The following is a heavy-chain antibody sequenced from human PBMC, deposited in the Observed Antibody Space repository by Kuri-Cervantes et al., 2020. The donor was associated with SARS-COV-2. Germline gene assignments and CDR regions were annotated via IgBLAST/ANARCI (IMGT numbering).Heavy chain of an antibody. D-gene: IGHD6-13*01. J-gene: IGHJ4*02. Sequence: ASVKVSCKASGYTLTSNYMHWVRQAPGQGLEWMGVIDPSVGTINYAQKFQGRVTMTRETSTSTVYMELSSLTSDDTAVYYCVREQPDATFFDYWGQGTLVTVSS. V-gene: IGHV1-46*01. CDR3: VREQPDATFFDY. CDR2: IDPSVGTI. CDR1: GYTLTSNY.